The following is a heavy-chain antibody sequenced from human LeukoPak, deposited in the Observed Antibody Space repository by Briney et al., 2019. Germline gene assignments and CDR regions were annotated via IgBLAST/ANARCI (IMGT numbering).Heavy chain of an antibody. D-gene: IGHD2-21*02. J-gene: IGHJ4*02. Sequence: GGSLRLSCAASGFTFSSYSMHWVRQAPGKGLEWVSYISTSGPTISYADSVKGRFTISRDNSKNTLYLQMNSLRAEDTAVYYCARRRLNYFDYWGQGTLVTVSS. CDR3: ARRRLNYFDY. CDR2: ISTSGPTI. V-gene: IGHV3-48*01. CDR1: GFTFSSYS.